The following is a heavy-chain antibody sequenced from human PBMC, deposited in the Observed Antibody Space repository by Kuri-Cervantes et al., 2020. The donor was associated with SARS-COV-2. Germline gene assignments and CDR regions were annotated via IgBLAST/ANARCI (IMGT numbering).Heavy chain of an antibody. CDR3: ASPRGGYSYGYGGGQFDY. CDR2: ISYDGSNK. Sequence: GGSLRLSCAASGFTFSSYAMHWVRPAPGKGLEWVAVISYDGSNKYYADSVKGRFTISRDNSKNTLYLQMNSLRAEDTAVYYCASPRGGYSYGYGGGQFDYWGQGTRVTVSS. CDR1: GFTFSSYA. D-gene: IGHD5-18*01. J-gene: IGHJ4*02. V-gene: IGHV3-30*04.